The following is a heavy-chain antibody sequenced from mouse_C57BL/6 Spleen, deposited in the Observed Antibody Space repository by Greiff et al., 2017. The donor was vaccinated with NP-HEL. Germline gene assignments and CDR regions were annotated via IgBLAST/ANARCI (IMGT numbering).Heavy chain of an antibody. V-gene: IGHV14-1*01. Sequence: EVQRVESGAELVRPGASVKLSCTASGFNIKDYYMHWVKQRPEQGLEWIGRIDPEDGDTEYAPKFQGKATMTADTSSNTAYLQLSSLTSEDTAVYYCTTRDYDGSYWYVDVWGTGTTVTVSS. CDR2: IDPEDGDT. CDR3: TTRDYDGSYWYVDV. CDR1: GFNIKDYY. J-gene: IGHJ1*03. D-gene: IGHD2-4*01.